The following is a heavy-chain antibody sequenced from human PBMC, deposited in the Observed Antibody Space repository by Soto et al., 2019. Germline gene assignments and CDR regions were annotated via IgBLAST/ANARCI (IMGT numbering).Heavy chain of an antibody. D-gene: IGHD3-22*01. J-gene: IGHJ4*02. CDR3: AREVYYDSSGYPYFEY. V-gene: IGHV4-34*01. CDR2: INHSGST. CDR1: GESFSGYY. Sequence: SETLSLTCALYGESFSGYYWSWIRQPPGKGLEWIGEINHSGSTNYNPSLKSRVTISVDTSKNQFSLKLGSVTAADTAVYYCAREVYYDSSGYPYFEYWGQGTRVTVPQ.